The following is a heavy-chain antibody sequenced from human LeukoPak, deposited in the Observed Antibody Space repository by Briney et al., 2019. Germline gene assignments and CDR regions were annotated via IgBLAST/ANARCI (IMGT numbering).Heavy chain of an antibody. D-gene: IGHD2-15*01. V-gene: IGHV3-48*04. CDR2: IDSSSSTI. Sequence: GGSLRLSCAASGFTFSSYSMNWVRQAPGKGLEWVSYIDSSSSTIYYANSVTGRFTLSRDNAKNSLYLQMNSLRAEDTAVYFCARVCSGGSCFKGFDHWGQGTLVTVSS. CDR3: ARVCSGGSCFKGFDH. J-gene: IGHJ4*02. CDR1: GFTFSSYS.